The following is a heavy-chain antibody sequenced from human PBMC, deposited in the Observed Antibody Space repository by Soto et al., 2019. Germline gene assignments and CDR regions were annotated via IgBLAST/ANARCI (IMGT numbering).Heavy chain of an antibody. J-gene: IGHJ4*01. CDR3: AGDTLGYSGQYYFDY. CDR1: GFTFSSYG. D-gene: IGHD5-12*01. V-gene: IGHV3-30*03. Sequence: QVQLVESGGGVVQPGRSLRLSCAASGFTFSSYGMHWVRQAPGKGLEWVAVLSHDASNKYYADSVKGRFTISRDNSKNTLYLQMSGLRAEDTAVYYCAGDTLGYSGQYYFDYWGLGTLVTVSS. CDR2: LSHDASNK.